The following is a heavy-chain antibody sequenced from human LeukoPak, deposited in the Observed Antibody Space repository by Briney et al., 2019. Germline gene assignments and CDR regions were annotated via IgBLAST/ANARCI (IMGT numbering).Heavy chain of an antibody. CDR3: ARSIAARALDY. J-gene: IGHJ4*02. V-gene: IGHV1-69*06. D-gene: IGHD6-6*01. CDR1: GGTFSSYA. Sequence: GASVKVSCKASGGTFSSYAISWVRQAPGQGLEWMGGIIPIFGTANYAQKFQGRVTITADKSTSTAYMELSSLRSEDTAVYYCARSIAARALDYWSQGTLVTVSS. CDR2: IIPIFGTA.